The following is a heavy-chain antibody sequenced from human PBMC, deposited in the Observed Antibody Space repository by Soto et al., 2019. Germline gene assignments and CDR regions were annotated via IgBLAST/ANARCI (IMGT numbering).Heavy chain of an antibody. V-gene: IGHV5-51*01. D-gene: IGHD2-15*01. CDR3: ARQNFAANVPDF. CDR1: GYNLNRYW. J-gene: IGHJ4*01. Sequence: PGESLKISCHGSGYNLNRYWIGWVRQMPGKGLEWMAIIFPGDSDTKYSPSFQGQVTISADKSINTAYLQWSSLKASDTAMYFCARQNFAANVPDFWGPGTLVTVSS. CDR2: IFPGDSDT.